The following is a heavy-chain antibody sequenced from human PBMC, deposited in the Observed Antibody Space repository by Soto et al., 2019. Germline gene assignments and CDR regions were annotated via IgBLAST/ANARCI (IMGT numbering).Heavy chain of an antibody. J-gene: IGHJ4*02. D-gene: IGHD2-8*01. CDR2: INRYGSRT. V-gene: IGHV3-74*01. CDR3: ARGVNGYYYVDY. CDR1: GFTSSSYW. Sequence: EVQLVESGGNLLQPGGSLRLSCAASGFTSSSYWMHWVRQAPGKGLVWVSRINRYGSRTDYADSVKGRFAVSRDNAKNTVLLQMNSLRADDTAVYYCARGVNGYYYVDYWGQGTLVTVSS.